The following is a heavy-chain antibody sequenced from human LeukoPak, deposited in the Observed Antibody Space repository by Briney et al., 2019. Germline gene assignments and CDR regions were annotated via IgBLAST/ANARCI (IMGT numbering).Heavy chain of an antibody. CDR2: INPSGGST. V-gene: IGHV1-46*01. D-gene: IGHD4-11*01. J-gene: IGHJ2*01. CDR1: GYTFTSYY. Sequence: GASVKVSCKASGYTFTSYYMHWVRQAPGQGLEWMGIINPSGGSTSYAQKFQGRVTMTRDMSTSTVYMELSSLRSEDTAVYYCARTCRTTVTTNWYFDLWGRGTLVTVSS. CDR3: ARTCRTTVTTNWYFDL.